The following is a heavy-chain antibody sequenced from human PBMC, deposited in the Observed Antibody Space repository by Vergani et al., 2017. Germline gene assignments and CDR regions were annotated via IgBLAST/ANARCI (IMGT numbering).Heavy chain of an antibody. CDR2: ISYDGSNK. CDR1: GFTFSSYG. CDR3: AKLYCSSTSCYGAYPGYYYYYMDV. J-gene: IGHJ6*03. Sequence: QVQLVESGGGVVQPGRSLRLSCAASGFTFSSYGMHWVRQAPGKGLEWVAVISYDGSNKYYADSVKGRFTISRDNSKNTLYLQMNSLRAEDTAVYYCAKLYCSSTSCYGAYPGYYYYYMDVWGKGTTVTVSS. D-gene: IGHD2-2*01. V-gene: IGHV3-30*18.